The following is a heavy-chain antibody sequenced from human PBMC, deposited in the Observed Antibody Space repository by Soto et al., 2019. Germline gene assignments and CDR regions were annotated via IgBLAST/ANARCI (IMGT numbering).Heavy chain of an antibody. D-gene: IGHD3-9*01. J-gene: IGHJ4*02. CDR1: GFIFSGYA. CDR2: ISAGVAST. Sequence: GGSLRLSCAASGFIFSGYAMSWVRQAPGKGLEWVSAISAGVASTYYADSVKGRFTISRDNSKNTLYLQMSSLRAEDTAVYYCAKVRDAYFDWHYYFDYWGQGTLVTVSS. CDR3: AKVRDAYFDWHYYFDY. V-gene: IGHV3-23*01.